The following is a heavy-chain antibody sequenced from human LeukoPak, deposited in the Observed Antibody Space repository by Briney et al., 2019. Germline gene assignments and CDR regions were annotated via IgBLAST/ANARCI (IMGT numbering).Heavy chain of an antibody. CDR3: ATSPATGNIYFDL. CDR1: GFTVSNNY. J-gene: IGHJ2*01. D-gene: IGHD1-1*01. CDR2: LYSGGNT. Sequence: PGGSLRLSCAASGFTVSNNYMGWVRQAPGKGLEWVSVLYSGGNTYYPDSVKGRFIISRDNSKNTLYLQMNSLRAEDTAVYYCATSPATGNIYFDLWGRGTLVTVSS. V-gene: IGHV3-66*01.